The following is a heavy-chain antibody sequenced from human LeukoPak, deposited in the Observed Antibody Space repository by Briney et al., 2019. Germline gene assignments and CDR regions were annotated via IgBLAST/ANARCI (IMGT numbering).Heavy chain of an antibody. CDR2: IGTAGDT. V-gene: IGHV3-13*01. D-gene: IGHD1-26*01. Sequence: PGGSLRLSCAASGFTFSSYDMHWVRQATGKGLEWVSAIGTAGDTYYPGSVKGRFTISRENAKNSLYLQMNSLRAEDTAVYYCAKDLGGEGWLEYYFDYWGQGTLVTVSS. J-gene: IGHJ4*02. CDR3: AKDLGGEGWLEYYFDY. CDR1: GFTFSSYD.